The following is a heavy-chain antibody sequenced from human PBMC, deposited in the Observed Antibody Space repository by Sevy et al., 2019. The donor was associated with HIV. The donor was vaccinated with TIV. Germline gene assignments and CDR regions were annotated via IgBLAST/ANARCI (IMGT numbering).Heavy chain of an antibody. D-gene: IGHD2-15*01. Sequence: ASVKVSCKVSGYTLTKLSRHWVRQPPGKGLEWMGDFDPQNGETIYAERFQGRLTLTEDTSTDMVYMELSSLTSDDTAVYYCAAVGLRYFSGSSSYYGDWFDPWGQGTLVTVSS. CDR3: AAVGLRYFSGSSSYYGDWFDP. V-gene: IGHV1-24*01. CDR1: GYTLTKLS. CDR2: FDPQNGET. J-gene: IGHJ5*02.